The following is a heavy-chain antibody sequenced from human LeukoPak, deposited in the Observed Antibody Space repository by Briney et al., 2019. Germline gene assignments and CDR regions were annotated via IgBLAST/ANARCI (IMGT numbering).Heavy chain of an antibody. CDR1: GFTFSSYA. D-gene: IGHD3-22*01. J-gene: IGHJ3*02. CDR2: VSDNGDAT. Sequence: PGGSLRLSCAASGFTFSSYAMSWVRQAPGKGLEWVSGVSDNGDATYYADSVKGRFTISRNNCKNTLYLQMNSLRAEDTAVYYCERDQVDYDSSGYYSDAFDIWGQGTMVTVSS. CDR3: ERDQVDYDSSGYYSDAFDI. V-gene: IGHV3-23*01.